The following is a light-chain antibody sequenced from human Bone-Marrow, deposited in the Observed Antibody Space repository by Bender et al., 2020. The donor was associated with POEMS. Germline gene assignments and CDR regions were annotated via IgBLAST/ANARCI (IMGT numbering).Light chain of an antibody. CDR3: CSYAGSYTWV. CDR2: DVT. CDR1: STDVGAYKS. Sequence: QAGLTQPRSVSGSPGQSVTISCTGTSTDVGAYKSVSWYQEHPGNAPKLIIYDVTKRPSGIPDRFSGSKSGNTASLTISGLLAEDEAVYYCCSYAGSYTWVFGGGTILTVL. J-gene: IGLJ3*02. V-gene: IGLV2-11*01.